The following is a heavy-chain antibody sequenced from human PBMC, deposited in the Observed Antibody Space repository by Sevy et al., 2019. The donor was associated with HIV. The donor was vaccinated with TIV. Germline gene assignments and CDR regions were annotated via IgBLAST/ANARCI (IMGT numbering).Heavy chain of an antibody. CDR2: LNQDGSEK. V-gene: IGHV3-7*01. D-gene: IGHD5-12*01. Sequence: GGSLRLSCAASGFTFNSYWMSWVRQAPGKGLEWVANLNQDGSEKYYVDSVKGRFTISRDNSQNSLFLQMNTLRAEDTAVYYCAREGSPYDTYYYYYGMDVWGQGTTVTVSS. CDR1: GFTFNSYW. J-gene: IGHJ6*02. CDR3: AREGSPYDTYYYYYGMDV.